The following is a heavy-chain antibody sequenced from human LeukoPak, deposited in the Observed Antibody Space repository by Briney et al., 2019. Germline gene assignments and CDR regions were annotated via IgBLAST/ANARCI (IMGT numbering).Heavy chain of an antibody. D-gene: IGHD6-13*01. CDR2: IRSKVFGWTA. CDR1: GFTLGDYA. Sequence: GGSLRLSCTASGFTLGDYAMSRVRQAPREGREGAGVIRSKVFGWTAEYAAAVKGRFTISSDDFKRLAYPQMNSLNTHDTARDYCTRGPRSSSWYLDYWGQGTLVSVSS. V-gene: IGHV3-49*04. CDR3: TRGPRSSSWYLDY. J-gene: IGHJ4*02.